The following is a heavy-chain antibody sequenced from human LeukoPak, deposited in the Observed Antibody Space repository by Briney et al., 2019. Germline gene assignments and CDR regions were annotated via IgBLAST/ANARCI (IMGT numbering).Heavy chain of an antibody. CDR2: TYYRSKWYK. Sequence: SQTLSLTCVISGDSVSSNSAAWDWIRQSPSRGLEWLGRTYYRSKWYKGYAVSVKSRITVSPDTSKNQFSLQLTSVTPEDTAVYYCARGSCANGVCHFDYWGQGTLVTVSS. CDR3: ARGSCANGVCHFDY. D-gene: IGHD2-8*01. V-gene: IGHV6-1*01. CDR1: GDSVSSNSAA. J-gene: IGHJ4*02.